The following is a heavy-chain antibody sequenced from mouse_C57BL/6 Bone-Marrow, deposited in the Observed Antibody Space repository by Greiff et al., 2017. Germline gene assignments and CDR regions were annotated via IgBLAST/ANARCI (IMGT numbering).Heavy chain of an antibody. J-gene: IGHJ4*01. CDR3: ARLDDGYPYYAMDY. CDR2: ISNLAYSI. Sequence: EVQGVESGGGLVQPGGSLKLSCAASGFTFSDYGLAWVRQAPRKGPEWVAFISNLAYSIYYADTVTGRFTISRENAKNTLYLEMSSLRSEDTAMYYCARLDDGYPYYAMDYWGQGTSVTVSS. V-gene: IGHV5-15*01. CDR1: GFTFSDYG. D-gene: IGHD2-3*01.